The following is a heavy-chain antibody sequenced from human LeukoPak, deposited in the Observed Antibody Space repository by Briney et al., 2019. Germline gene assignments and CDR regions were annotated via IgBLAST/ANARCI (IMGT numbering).Heavy chain of an antibody. CDR1: GFTFDDYG. D-gene: IGHD1-7*01. CDR2: INWNGGST. Sequence: GGSLRLSCAASGFTFDDYGMSWVRQAPGKGLEWVSGINWNGGSTGYADSVKGRFTISRDNAKNSLYLQMNSLRAEDTASFYCARDDSSITGTKRHWGQGTLVTVSS. J-gene: IGHJ4*02. V-gene: IGHV3-20*04. CDR3: ARDDSSITGTKRH.